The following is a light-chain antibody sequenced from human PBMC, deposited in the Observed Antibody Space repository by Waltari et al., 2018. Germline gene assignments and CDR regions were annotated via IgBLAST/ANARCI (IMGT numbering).Light chain of an antibody. Sequence: DIQMTQSPSSVSAFVGDRVTITCRASQSISNWLAWYQQKPGKAPKVLIYGASDLLSGVPSRFSGSGAGTDFTLTISSLQAEDFATYYCQQVNSFPATFGGATTVEIK. J-gene: IGKJ4*01. V-gene: IGKV1-12*01. CDR3: QQVNSFPAT. CDR1: QSISNW. CDR2: GAS.